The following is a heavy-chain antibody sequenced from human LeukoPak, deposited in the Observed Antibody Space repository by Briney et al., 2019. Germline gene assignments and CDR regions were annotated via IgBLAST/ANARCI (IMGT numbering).Heavy chain of an antibody. CDR1: GYTFTGYY. J-gene: IGHJ5*02. D-gene: IGHD1-7*01. Sequence: ASVKVSCKASGYTFTGYYMHWVRQAPGQGLEWMGRINPNSGGTNYAQKFQGRVTMTRDTSISTAYMELSRLRSDDTAVYYCARENNWNYFSHLNWFDPWGQGTLVAVSS. CDR2: INPNSGGT. CDR3: ARENNWNYFSHLNWFDP. V-gene: IGHV1-2*06.